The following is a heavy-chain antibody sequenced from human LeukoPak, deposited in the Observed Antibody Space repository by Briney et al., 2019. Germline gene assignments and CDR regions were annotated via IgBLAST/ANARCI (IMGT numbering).Heavy chain of an antibody. CDR3: ARYGIAAAGKGAYYYYYYMDV. V-gene: IGHV1-8*03. D-gene: IGHD6-13*01. J-gene: IGHJ6*03. CDR1: GYTFTSYD. CDR2: MNPNSGNT. Sequence: GASVKVSCKASGYTFTSYDINWVRQAPGQGLEWIGWMNPNSGNTGYAQKFQGRVTITRNTSISTAYMELSSLRSEDTAVYYCARYGIAAAGKGAYYYYYYMDVWGKGTTVTVSS.